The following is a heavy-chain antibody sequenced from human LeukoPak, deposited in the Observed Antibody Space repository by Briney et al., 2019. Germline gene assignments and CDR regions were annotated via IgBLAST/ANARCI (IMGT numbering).Heavy chain of an antibody. Sequence: PGGSLRLSCAASGFTFSSYAMSWVRQAPGKGLEWVSAISGSGGSTYYADSVKGRFTISRDNSKNTLYLQMNSLRAEDTAVYYCAKDRIRKDPNYGDFDPWGQGTLVTVSS. CDR3: AKDRIRKDPNYGDFDP. V-gene: IGHV3-23*01. CDR1: GFTFSSYA. CDR2: ISGSGGST. D-gene: IGHD4-17*01. J-gene: IGHJ5*02.